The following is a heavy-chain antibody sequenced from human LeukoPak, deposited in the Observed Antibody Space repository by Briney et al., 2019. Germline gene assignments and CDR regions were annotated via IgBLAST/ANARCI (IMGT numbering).Heavy chain of an antibody. CDR2: ISYDGSNR. Sequence: GGSLRLSCAASGFTFSSYAMHWVRQAPGKGLEWVAVISYDGSNRYHADSVKGRFTISRDNSKNTLYLEMNSLRAEDTAVYYCARGDGGDSYYKTYWGRGTLVTVSS. J-gene: IGHJ4*02. V-gene: IGHV3-30*04. CDR3: ARGDGGDSYYKTY. D-gene: IGHD4-11*01. CDR1: GFTFSSYA.